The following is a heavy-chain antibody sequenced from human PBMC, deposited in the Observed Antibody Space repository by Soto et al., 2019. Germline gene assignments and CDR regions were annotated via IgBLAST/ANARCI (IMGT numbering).Heavy chain of an antibody. CDR2: MNPNSGST. V-gene: IGHV1-8*01. Sequence: ASVKVSCKSSGYTFTSDDINWVRQATGQGLEWMGWMNPNSGSTSYAQKFQGRVTMTRDTSTSTVYMELSSLRSEDTAVYYCARERATNYDFWSGYYLDVWGQGTTVTVSS. D-gene: IGHD3-3*01. CDR3: ARERATNYDFWSGYYLDV. CDR1: GYTFTSDD. J-gene: IGHJ6*02.